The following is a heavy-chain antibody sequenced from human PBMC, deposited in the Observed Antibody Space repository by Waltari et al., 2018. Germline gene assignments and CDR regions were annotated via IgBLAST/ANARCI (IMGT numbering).Heavy chain of an antibody. J-gene: IGHJ6*02. D-gene: IGHD3-10*01. CDR1: GGSISSYY. CDR2: IYYSGST. V-gene: IGHV4-59*01. Sequence: QVQLQESGPGLVKPSETLSLTCTVSGGSISSYYWSWIRQPPGKGLEWIGYIYYSGSTNYNRSLKSGVTISVDTSKNQFSLKLSSVTAADTAVYYCARALKAPLLWLPDYYYYGMDVWGQGTTVTVSS. CDR3: ARALKAPLLWLPDYYYYGMDV.